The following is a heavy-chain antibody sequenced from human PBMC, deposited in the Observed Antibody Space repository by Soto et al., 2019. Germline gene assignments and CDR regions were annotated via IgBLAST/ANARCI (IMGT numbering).Heavy chain of an antibody. J-gene: IGHJ4*02. CDR1: GYTFSNDW. V-gene: IGHV5-51*03. D-gene: IGHD3-10*01. Sequence: PGAALKISCKAAGYTFSNDWIAWGRQMRGKGQEWRGIIYPRDSDSKDSPAFQGEVTFTVDKSSDTAYLQWTSLEASDTAIYFCARKFAPEFFDSWGQGTLVTVSS. CDR2: IYPRDSDS. CDR3: ARKFAPEFFDS.